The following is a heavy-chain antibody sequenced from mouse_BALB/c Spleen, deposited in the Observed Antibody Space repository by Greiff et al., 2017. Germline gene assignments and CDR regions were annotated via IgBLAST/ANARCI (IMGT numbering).Heavy chain of an antibody. CDR2: IRKKGDGDTT. V-gene: IGHV7-3*02. Sequence: EVKLMESGGGLVQPGGSLRLSCATSGFTFTDYYMSWVRQPPGKALEWLGFIRKKGDGDTTEYSVSVKGRFTIARDKSQSIIYLQMKTLRAEDSATCYCARDDGYGLAWFDYWGQGTLVTVSA. CDR3: ARDDGYGLAWFDY. D-gene: IGHD1-2*01. J-gene: IGHJ3*01. CDR1: GFTFTDYY.